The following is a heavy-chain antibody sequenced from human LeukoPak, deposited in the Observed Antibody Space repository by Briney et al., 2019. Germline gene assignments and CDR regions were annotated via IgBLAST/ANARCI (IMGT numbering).Heavy chain of an antibody. CDR3: AELGITMIGGV. J-gene: IGHJ6*04. CDR2: ISSSGSTI. V-gene: IGHV3-48*03. Sequence: GGSLRLSCAASGFTFSSYEMNWVRQARGKRLEWVSYISSSGSTIYYADSVKGRFTISRDNAKNSLYLQMNSLRAEDTAVYYCAELGITMIGGVWGKGTTVTISS. CDR1: GFTFSSYE. D-gene: IGHD3-10*02.